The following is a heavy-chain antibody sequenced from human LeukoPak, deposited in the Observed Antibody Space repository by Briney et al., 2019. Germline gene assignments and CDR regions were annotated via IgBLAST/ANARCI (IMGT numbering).Heavy chain of an antibody. J-gene: IGHJ3*02. CDR1: GYTFTSYG. D-gene: IGHD4-17*01. Sequence: ASVKVSCKASGYTFTSYGISWVRQAPGQGLEWMGWISAYNGNTNYAQKLQGRVTMTTDTSTSTAYMELRSLRSDDTAVYYCARDLPMDYYGDYDAFDIWGQGTMVTVSS. CDR3: ARDLPMDYYGDYDAFDI. V-gene: IGHV1-18*01. CDR2: ISAYNGNT.